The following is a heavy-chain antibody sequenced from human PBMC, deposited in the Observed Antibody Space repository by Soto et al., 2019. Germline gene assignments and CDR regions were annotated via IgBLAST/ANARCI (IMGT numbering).Heavy chain of an antibody. Sequence: SETLSLTCTVSGGSISSYYWSWIRQPPGKGLEWIGYIYYSGSTNYNPSLKSRVTISVDTSKNQFSLKLSSVTAADTAVYYCARGSVYEKYNWFDPWGQGTLVTVSS. V-gene: IGHV4-59*01. D-gene: IGHD3-3*01. CDR1: GGSISSYY. J-gene: IGHJ5*02. CDR3: ARGSVYEKYNWFDP. CDR2: IYYSGST.